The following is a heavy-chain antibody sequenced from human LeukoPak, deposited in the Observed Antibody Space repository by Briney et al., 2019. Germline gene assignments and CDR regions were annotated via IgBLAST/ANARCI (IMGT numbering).Heavy chain of an antibody. V-gene: IGHV3-15*01. CDR2: IKTKTDGGTT. J-gene: IGHJ4*02. D-gene: IGHD4-17*01. CDR1: GFTFSSYA. CDR3: TTVDYGDLTPAASSDY. Sequence: GGSLRLSCAASGFTFSSYAMSWVRQAPGQGLEWVGHIKTKTDGGTTEYAAPVRGRFTISRDDSGDTLYLQVNSLKIEDTAVYYCTTVDYGDLTPAASSDYWGQGTLVTVSS.